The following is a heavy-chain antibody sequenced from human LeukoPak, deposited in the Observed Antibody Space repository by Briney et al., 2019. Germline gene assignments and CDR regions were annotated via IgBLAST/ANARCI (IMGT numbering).Heavy chain of an antibody. J-gene: IGHJ4*02. Sequence: SVKVSCKASGGTFSSYAISWVRQAPGQGLEWMGGIIPIFGTANYAQKFQGRVTITADESTSTAYMELSSLRSEDTAVYYCAIGYDSSDYYPQGFDYWGQGTLVTVSS. D-gene: IGHD3-22*01. CDR2: IIPIFGTA. CDR3: AIGYDSSDYYPQGFDY. V-gene: IGHV1-69*13. CDR1: GGTFSSYA.